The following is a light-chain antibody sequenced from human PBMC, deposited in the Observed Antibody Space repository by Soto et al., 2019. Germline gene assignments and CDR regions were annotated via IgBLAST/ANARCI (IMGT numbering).Light chain of an antibody. V-gene: IGKV1-5*01. CDR2: DAS. Sequence: DIQMTQSPSTLSASVGDRVTITCRASQSISSWLAWYQQKPGKAPKLLIYDASSLESGVPSRFSGSGSGTEFTLTISSLQPDDLATYYCQHYNGFSSFGQRTKVEIK. CDR3: QHYNGFSS. CDR1: QSISSW. J-gene: IGKJ1*01.